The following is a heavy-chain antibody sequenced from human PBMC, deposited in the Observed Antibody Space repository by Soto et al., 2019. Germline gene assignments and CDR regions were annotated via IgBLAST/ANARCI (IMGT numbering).Heavy chain of an antibody. D-gene: IGHD2-8*01. Sequence: VASVKVSCKVSGYTLTELSMHWVRQAPGKGLEWMGGFDPEDGETIYAQKFQGRVTMTEDTSTDTAYMELSSLRSEDTAVYYCATPGPYCTNGVCFYYFDYWGQGTMVTVSS. CDR1: GYTLTELS. CDR2: FDPEDGET. CDR3: ATPGPYCTNGVCFYYFDY. V-gene: IGHV1-24*01. J-gene: IGHJ4*02.